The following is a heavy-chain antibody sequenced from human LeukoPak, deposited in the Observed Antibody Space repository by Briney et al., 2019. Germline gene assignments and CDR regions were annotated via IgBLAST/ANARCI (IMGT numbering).Heavy chain of an antibody. CDR3: ARKGGGYDSSGYYYVDFDY. CDR2: INHSGST. CDR1: GGSFSGYY. V-gene: IGHV4-34*01. J-gene: IGHJ4*02. Sequence: SETLSLTCAVYGGSFSGYYWSWIRQPPGKGLEWIGEINHSGSTNYNPSLKSRVTISVDTSKNQFSLKLGSVTAADTAVYYCARKGGGYDSSGYYYVDFDYWGQGTLVTVSS. D-gene: IGHD3-22*01.